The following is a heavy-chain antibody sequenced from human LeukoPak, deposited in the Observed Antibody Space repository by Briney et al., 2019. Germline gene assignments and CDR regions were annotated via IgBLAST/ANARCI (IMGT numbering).Heavy chain of an antibody. V-gene: IGHV3-48*03. CDR3: AELGITMIGGV. Sequence: GGSLRLSCAADGFTFSSYEMNWVRQAPGKGLEWVSCISSSGSTIYYADSVKGRFTISRDNAKNSLYLQMNSLRAEDTAVYYCAELGITMIGGVWGKGTTVTISS. CDR1: GFTFSSYE. J-gene: IGHJ6*04. CDR2: ISSSGSTI. D-gene: IGHD3-10*02.